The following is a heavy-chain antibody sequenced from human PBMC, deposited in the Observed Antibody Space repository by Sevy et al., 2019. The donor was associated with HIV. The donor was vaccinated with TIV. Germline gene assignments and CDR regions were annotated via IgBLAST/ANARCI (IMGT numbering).Heavy chain of an antibody. CDR2: FDPEDGDPEDGKT. CDR3: ATTKDYYDSSGYPFDY. D-gene: IGHD3-22*01. J-gene: IGHJ4*02. Sequence: ASVKVSCKVSGYTLAKFSIHWVRQAPGKGLEWMTSFDPEDGDPEDGKTIYAQKFLGRVTMTQDTSTDTAYMELSSLRSDYTAVYYCATTKDYYDSSGYPFDYWGQGTLVTVSS. CDR1: GYTLAKFS. V-gene: IGHV1-24*01.